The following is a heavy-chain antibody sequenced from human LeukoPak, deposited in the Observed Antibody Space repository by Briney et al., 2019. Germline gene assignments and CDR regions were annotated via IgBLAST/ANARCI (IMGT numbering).Heavy chain of an antibody. CDR2: IYHSAST. J-gene: IGHJ4*02. Sequence: PSETLSLTCTVSGYSISSGYYWGWIRQPPGKGLEWIGSIYHSASTYYNPSLKSRVTISVDTSKNQFSLKLSSVTAADTAVYYCARTEGGSGSYRPYYFDYWGQGTLVTVSS. CDR1: GYSISSGYY. CDR3: ARTEGGSGSYRPYYFDY. D-gene: IGHD3-10*01. V-gene: IGHV4-38-2*02.